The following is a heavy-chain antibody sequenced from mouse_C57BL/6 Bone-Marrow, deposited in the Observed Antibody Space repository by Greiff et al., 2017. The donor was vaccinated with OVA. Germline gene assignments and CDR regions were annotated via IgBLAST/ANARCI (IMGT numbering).Heavy chain of an antibody. CDR2: IDPANGNT. J-gene: IGHJ4*01. V-gene: IGHV14-3*01. D-gene: IGHD1-1*01. CDR3: ARNSSSFYYAMDY. CDR1: GFNIKNTY. Sequence: EVQLVESVAELVRPGASVKLSCTASGFNIKNTYMHWVKQRPEQGLEWIGRIDPANGNTKYAPKFQGKATITADTSSNTAYLQLSSLTSEDTAIYYCARNSSSFYYAMDYWGQGTSVTVSS.